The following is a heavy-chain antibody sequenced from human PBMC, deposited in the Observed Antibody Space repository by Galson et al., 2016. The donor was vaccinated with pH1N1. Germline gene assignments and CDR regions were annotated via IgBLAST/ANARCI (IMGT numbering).Heavy chain of an antibody. CDR3: ARGVIDYDFWSGYQAPAAFDI. J-gene: IGHJ3*02. CDR2: TYYRSKWYN. V-gene: IGHV6-1*01. D-gene: IGHD3-3*01. Sequence: CAISGDSVSSNSATWNWIRQSPSRGLEWLGRTYYRSKWYNDYAESVKSRIIISPDTSKNQLSLQLNSVTPADTAVYYCARGVIDYDFWSGYQAPAAFDIWGQGTMVIVSS. CDR1: GDSVSSNSAT.